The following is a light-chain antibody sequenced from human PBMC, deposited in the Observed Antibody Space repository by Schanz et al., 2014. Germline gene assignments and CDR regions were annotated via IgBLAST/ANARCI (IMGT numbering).Light chain of an antibody. CDR3: SAYTRSSAHWF. CDR2: DVS. Sequence: SALTQPASVSGSPGQSITISCTGTSSDVGGYNSVSWYQQHPGKAPKLMIYDVSDRPSGVSNRFSGSKSGNTASLTISGLQAEDEADYYCSAYTRSSAHWFFGGGTKLTVL. CDR1: SSDVGGYNS. V-gene: IGLV2-14*03. J-gene: IGLJ3*02.